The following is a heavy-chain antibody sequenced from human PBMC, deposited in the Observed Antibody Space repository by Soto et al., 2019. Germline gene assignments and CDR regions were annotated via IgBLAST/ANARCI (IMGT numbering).Heavy chain of an antibody. CDR3: ARYCNGYKCLDY. J-gene: IGHJ4*02. CDR1: GGSVSGHY. CDR2: IHDSGRT. V-gene: IGHV4-59*02. D-gene: IGHD2-15*01. Sequence: SETLSLTCTVSGGSVSGHYWSWVRQPPGEGLEWIGYIHDSGRTNCNPSLKGRVTMSVDTSKNQLSLELSSVTAADTALYYCARYCNGYKCLDYWGQGTLVTVSS.